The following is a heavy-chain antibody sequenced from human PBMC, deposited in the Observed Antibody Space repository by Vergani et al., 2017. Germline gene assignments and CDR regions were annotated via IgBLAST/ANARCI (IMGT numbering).Heavy chain of an antibody. Sequence: EVQLVESGGGLVKPGGSLRLSCAASGFTFSSYSMNWVRQAPGKGLEWVSSISSSSSYIYYADSVKGRFTISRGNAKNSLYLQMNSLRAEDTAVYYCARRYCSGGSCYEDAFDIWGQGTMVTVSS. D-gene: IGHD2-15*01. CDR1: GFTFSSYS. V-gene: IGHV3-21*01. J-gene: IGHJ3*02. CDR3: ARRYCSGGSCYEDAFDI. CDR2: ISSSSSYI.